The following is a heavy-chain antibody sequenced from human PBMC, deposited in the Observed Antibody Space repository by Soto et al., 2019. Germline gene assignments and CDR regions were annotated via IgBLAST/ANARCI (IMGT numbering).Heavy chain of an antibody. CDR1: GGSISSYY. CDR2: IYYSGST. D-gene: IGHD1-7*01. J-gene: IGHJ6*03. V-gene: IGHV4-59*08. CDR3: ARLTYNWNYVDYYYYYMDV. Sequence: SETLSLTCTVSGGSISSYYWSWIRQPPGKGLEWIGYIYYSGSTNYNPSLKSRVTISVDTSKNQFSLKLSSVTAADTAVYYCARLTYNWNYVDYYYYYMDVWGKGTTVTVSS.